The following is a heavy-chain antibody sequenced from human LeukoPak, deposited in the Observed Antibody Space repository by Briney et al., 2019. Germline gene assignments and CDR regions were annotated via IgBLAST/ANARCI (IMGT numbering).Heavy chain of an antibody. V-gene: IGHV4-59*08. J-gene: IGHJ4*02. CDR2: IYYSGST. CDR3: ARRLDSGWYAAFDY. Sequence: PSETLSLTCTVSGGTISSYYWGWIRQPPGKGVEWIGCIYYSGSTNYNPSLNSRVTISVDTSKNQFSLKLSSVTASDTAVYYCARRLDSGWYAAFDYWGQGTLVTVSS. CDR1: GGTISSYY. D-gene: IGHD6-19*01.